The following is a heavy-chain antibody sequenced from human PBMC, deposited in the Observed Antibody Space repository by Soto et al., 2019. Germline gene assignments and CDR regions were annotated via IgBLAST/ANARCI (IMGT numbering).Heavy chain of an antibody. CDR3: ARAVAVPADFDY. D-gene: IGHD6-19*01. Sequence: SVKVSCKASGDTFTGYAMHCVRQAPGQRLEWMGWINAGNGNTKYSQKFQGRVTITRDTSASTAYMELSSLRSEDTAVYYCARAVAVPADFDYWGQGTLVTVSS. V-gene: IGHV1-3*01. J-gene: IGHJ4*02. CDR1: GDTFTGYA. CDR2: INAGNGNT.